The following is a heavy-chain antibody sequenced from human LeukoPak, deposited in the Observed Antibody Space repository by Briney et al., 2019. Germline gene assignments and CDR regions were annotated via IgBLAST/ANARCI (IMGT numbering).Heavy chain of an antibody. CDR2: ISGNGGST. CDR1: GFTFSSYG. J-gene: IGHJ6*03. Sequence: GALKLSCAASGFTFSSYGMSWVRQAPGKGLEWVSAISGNGGSTYYADSVKGRFAISRDTSKNTLYLKMNSLRAEDTAVYYCAKVGPSLVRGLIRGGARYYYNYMDVWGKGTTVTISS. V-gene: IGHV3-23*01. D-gene: IGHD3-10*01. CDR3: AKVGPSLVRGLIRGGARYYYNYMDV.